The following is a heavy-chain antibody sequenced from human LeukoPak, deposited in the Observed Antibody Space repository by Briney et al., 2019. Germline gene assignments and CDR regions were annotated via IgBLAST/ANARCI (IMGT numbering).Heavy chain of an antibody. CDR1: GFTVSSSF. Sequence: GGSLRLSCAASGFTVSSSFMSWVRQAPGKGLEWVSLIYRGGTTYVADSVKGRFTVSRDISKNTLYPQMNSLRAGDTALYYCARPRDDNSGYYISWGQGSLVTVSS. J-gene: IGHJ5*02. D-gene: IGHD6-19*01. CDR3: ARPRDDNSGYYIS. CDR2: IYRGGTT. V-gene: IGHV3-53*01.